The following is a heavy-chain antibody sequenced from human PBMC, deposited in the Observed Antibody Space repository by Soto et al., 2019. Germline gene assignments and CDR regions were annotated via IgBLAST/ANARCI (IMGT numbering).Heavy chain of an antibody. J-gene: IGHJ6*02. CDR1: GGSFSGYS. CDR3: AMGITMLQGVLKSDYYGIDD. D-gene: IGHD3-10*01. V-gene: IGHV4-34*01. Sequence: QVQLQQWGAGLLKPSETLSLTCAVYGGSFSGYSWSWIRQPPGEGLVWIWEINHSGRTTYNPSLTGRAPKSVDTSMNQFSLKLTAVIAADTAVSYGAMGITMLQGVLKSDYYGIDDWGQGTTFTVS. CDR2: INHSGRT.